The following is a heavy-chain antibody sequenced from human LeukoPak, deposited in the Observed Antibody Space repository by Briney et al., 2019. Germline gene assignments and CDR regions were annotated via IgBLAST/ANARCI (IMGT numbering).Heavy chain of an antibody. CDR3: ARPSRLVAYNWFDP. D-gene: IGHD6-19*01. CDR2: IYSSGST. V-gene: IGHV4-39*07. Sequence: SETLSLTCTVSGASVSGSPYYWGWIRQPPGKGLEWIGSIYSSGSTYYNASLQSRVTISVDTSKNQFSLKLSSVTAADTAVYYCARPSRLVAYNWFDPWGQGTLVTVSS. CDR1: GASVSGSPYY. J-gene: IGHJ5*02.